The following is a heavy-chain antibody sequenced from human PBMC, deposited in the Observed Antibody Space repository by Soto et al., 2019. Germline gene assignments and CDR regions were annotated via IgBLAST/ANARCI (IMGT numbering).Heavy chain of an antibody. J-gene: IGHJ5*02. V-gene: IGHV4-59*01. CDR3: AREYSSSSDFYNWFDP. CDR2: IYYSGST. Sequence: PSETLSLTCTVSGGSISSYYWSWIRQPPGKGLEWIGYIYYSGSTNYNPSLKSRVTISVDTSKNQFSLKLSSVTAADTAVYYCAREYSSSSDFYNWFDPWGQGTLVTVSS. CDR1: GGSISSYY. D-gene: IGHD6-6*01.